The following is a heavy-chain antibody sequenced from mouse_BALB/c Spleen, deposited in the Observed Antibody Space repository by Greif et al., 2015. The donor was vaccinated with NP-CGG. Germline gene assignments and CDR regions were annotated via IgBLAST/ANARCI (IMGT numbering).Heavy chain of an antibody. CDR2: ISDGGSYT. J-gene: IGHJ4*01. D-gene: IGHD2-2*01. CDR3: ARDGYPYAMDY. CDR1: GFTFSDYY. V-gene: IGHV5-4*02. Sequence: EVKLVESGGGLVKPGGSLKLSCAASGFTFSDYYMYWVRQTTEERLEWVATISDGGSYTYYPDSVKGRFTISRDNAKNNLYLQMSSLKSEYTAMYYCARDGYPYAMDYWGQGTSVTVSS.